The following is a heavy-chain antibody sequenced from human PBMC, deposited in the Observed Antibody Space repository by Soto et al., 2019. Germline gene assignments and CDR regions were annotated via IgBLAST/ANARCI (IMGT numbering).Heavy chain of an antibody. D-gene: IGHD3-10*01. J-gene: IGHJ5*02. CDR1: GGSVRRGDYY. V-gene: IGHV4-30-4*01. CDR3: ARGDAVTMVRGVSPGWFDP. Sequence: LSLPSTVSGGSVRRGDYYWSWIRQPPGKGLEWIGYIYYSGSTYYNPSLKSRVTISVDTSKNQFSLKLSSVTAADTAVYYCARGDAVTMVRGVSPGWFDPWGQGTLVTVSS. CDR2: IYYSGST.